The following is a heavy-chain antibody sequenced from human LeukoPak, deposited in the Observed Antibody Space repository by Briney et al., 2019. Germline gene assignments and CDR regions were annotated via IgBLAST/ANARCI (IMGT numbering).Heavy chain of an antibody. Sequence: GGSLRLSCAASGFTFSSYEMNWVCQAPGKGLEWVSYISSSGSTIYYADSVKGRFTISRDNAKNSLYLQMNSLRAEDTAVYYCARLLGAFDIWGQGTMVTVSS. CDR1: GFTFSSYE. CDR2: ISSSGSTI. D-gene: IGHD3-16*01. V-gene: IGHV3-48*03. CDR3: ARLLGAFDI. J-gene: IGHJ3*02.